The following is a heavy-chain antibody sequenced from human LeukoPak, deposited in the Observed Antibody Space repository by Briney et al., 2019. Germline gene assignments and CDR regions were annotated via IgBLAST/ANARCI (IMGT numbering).Heavy chain of an antibody. CDR3: ARDPRNGGTYFDY. Sequence: SETLSLTCTVSGGSISNYYWNWIRQPPGTGLEWIGYIYYAGNTNYNPSLKSRVTISVDTSKNQFSLKLSSVTAADTAVYYCARDPRNGGTYFDYWGQGTLVTVSS. CDR1: GGSISNYY. V-gene: IGHV4-59*01. J-gene: IGHJ4*02. D-gene: IGHD3-16*01. CDR2: IYYAGNT.